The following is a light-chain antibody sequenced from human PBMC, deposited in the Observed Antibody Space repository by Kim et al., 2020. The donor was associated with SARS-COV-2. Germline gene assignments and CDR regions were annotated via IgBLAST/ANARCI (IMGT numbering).Light chain of an antibody. CDR3: QVWDTNSDHVV. J-gene: IGLJ2*01. Sequence: APVQTARVTCGGTNLGSKSVYCYQQKSGPAPVLVVFDDSDRPSGIPERFSGSRSGNTATLPVIRVEAGDEADYYCQVWDTNSDHVVFGGGTQLTVL. CDR1: NLGSKS. CDR2: DDS. V-gene: IGLV3-21*02.